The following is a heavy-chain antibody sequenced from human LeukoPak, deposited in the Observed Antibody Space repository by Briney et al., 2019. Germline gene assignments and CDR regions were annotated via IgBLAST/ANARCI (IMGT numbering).Heavy chain of an antibody. J-gene: IGHJ3*02. V-gene: IGHV1-69*05. CDR3: ARLSSEALPYDAFDI. Sequence: GASVKVSCKASGYTFTSYGISWVRQAPGQGLEWMGWIIPIFGTANYAQKFQGRVTITTDESTSTAYMELSRLRSDDTAVYYCARLSSEALPYDAFDIWGQGTMVTVSS. D-gene: IGHD6-19*01. CDR1: GYTFTSYG. CDR2: IIPIFGTA.